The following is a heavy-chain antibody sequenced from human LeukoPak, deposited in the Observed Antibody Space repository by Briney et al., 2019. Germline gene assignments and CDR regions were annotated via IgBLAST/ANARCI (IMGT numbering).Heavy chain of an antibody. CDR2: INWNSDSI. V-gene: IGHV3-9*01. CDR3: ARVSYSSSWYAHYYYYYYVDV. J-gene: IGHJ6*03. D-gene: IGHD6-13*01. Sequence: GGSLRLSCAVSGFTFDDYAMHWVRQVPGRGLEWVSGINWNSDSIGYADSVKGRFTTSRDNAKNSLYLQMNSLRAEDTAVYYCARVSYSSSWYAHYYYYYYVDVWGKGTTVTISS. CDR1: GFTFDDYA.